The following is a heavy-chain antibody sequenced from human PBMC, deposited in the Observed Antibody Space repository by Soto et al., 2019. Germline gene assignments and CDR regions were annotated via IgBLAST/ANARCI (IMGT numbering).Heavy chain of an antibody. D-gene: IGHD3-10*01. CDR1: GGSVSSGSDY. CDR3: ARVTMVRGYGMDV. CDR2: IYYSGST. J-gene: IGHJ6*02. Sequence: SVTLSLTCTVSGGSVSSGSDYWSWMRQPPGKGLEWIGYIYYSGSTNYNPSLKSRVTISVDTSKNQFSLKLSSVTAADTAVYYCARVTMVRGYGMDVWGQGTTVTVSS. V-gene: IGHV4-61*01.